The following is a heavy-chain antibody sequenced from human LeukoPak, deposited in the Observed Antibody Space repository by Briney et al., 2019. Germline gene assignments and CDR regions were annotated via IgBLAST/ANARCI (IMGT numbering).Heavy chain of an antibody. D-gene: IGHD1-1*01. V-gene: IGHV5-51*01. Sequence: GEYLKISCKGSGYSFTSYWIGWVRQLPGKGLEWMGIIYPGDSDTRYSPSFQGQVTISADKSISTAYLQWSSLKASDTAMYYCARRFNYDGYDYWGQGTLVTVSS. CDR3: ARRFNYDGYDY. CDR1: GYSFTSYW. J-gene: IGHJ4*02. CDR2: IYPGDSDT.